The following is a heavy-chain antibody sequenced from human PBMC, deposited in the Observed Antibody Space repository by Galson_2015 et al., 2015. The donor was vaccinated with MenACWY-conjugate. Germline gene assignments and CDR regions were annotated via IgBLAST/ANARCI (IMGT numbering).Heavy chain of an antibody. J-gene: IGHJ5*02. CDR2: ISSSRNT. D-gene: IGHD5-18*01. V-gene: IGHV4-39*01. Sequence: SETLSLTCSVSGGSISSNNYYWGWIRQSPGKELEWIGSISSSRNTYYRPSLESRVTISVDTSKTRFSLRLTSVTVADAAVYYCARGTSGGYGFVRMYNWFDPWGQGTLVTVSS. CDR1: GGSISSNNYY. CDR3: ARGTSGGYGFVRMYNWFDP.